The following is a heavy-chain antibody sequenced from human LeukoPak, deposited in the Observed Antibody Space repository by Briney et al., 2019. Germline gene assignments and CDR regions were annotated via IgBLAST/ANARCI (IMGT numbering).Heavy chain of an antibody. CDR3: VSPRGFSYGYFDY. V-gene: IGHV4-39*01. CDR2: IYYSKNT. Sequence: SETLSLTCTVSGGSISSSSSYWGWIRQPPGKGLEWIGSIYYSKNTYYNPSLKSRVTISADTSKNQFSLTLGSVSATDTAVYYRVSPRGFSYGYFDYWGQGTLVTVSS. D-gene: IGHD5-18*01. J-gene: IGHJ4*02. CDR1: GGSISSSSSY.